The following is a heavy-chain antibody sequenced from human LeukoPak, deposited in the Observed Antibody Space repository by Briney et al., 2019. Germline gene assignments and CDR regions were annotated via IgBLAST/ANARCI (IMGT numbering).Heavy chain of an antibody. V-gene: IGHV4-4*07. CDR1: GGSISSYY. CDR3: ASTSDPVYSSSWYEGFDY. D-gene: IGHD6-13*01. CDR2: IYTSGST. Sequence: PSETLSLTCTVSGGSISSYYWSWIRQPAGKGLEWIGRIYTSGSTNYNPSLKSRVTMSVDTSKNQFSLKLSSVTAADTAVYYCASTSDPVYSSSWYEGFDYWGQGTLVTVSS. J-gene: IGHJ4*02.